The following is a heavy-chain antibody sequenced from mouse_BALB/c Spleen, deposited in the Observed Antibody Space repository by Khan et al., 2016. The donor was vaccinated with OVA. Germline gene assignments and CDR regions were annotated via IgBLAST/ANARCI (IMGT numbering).Heavy chain of an antibody. J-gene: IGHJ4*01. Sequence: EVQLVESGPGLVNPSQSLSLTCTVTGYSITSDYAWNWIRQFPGNKLEWMGYINYSGSTNSNPALKSRISITRDTSKNQFFLQLNSVTTEDTATYYCARDGARYNYAMDYWGQGTSVTVSS. V-gene: IGHV3-2*02. CDR1: GYSITSDYA. CDR3: ARDGARYNYAMDY. CDR2: INYSGST. D-gene: IGHD1-1*02.